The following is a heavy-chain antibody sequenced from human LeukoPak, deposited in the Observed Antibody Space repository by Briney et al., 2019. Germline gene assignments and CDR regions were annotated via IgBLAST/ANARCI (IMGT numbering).Heavy chain of an antibody. CDR3: ARQIVGATWFDP. Sequence: PGGSLRLSCAASGFTFSSYAMHWVRQAPGKGLEYVSAISSNGGSTYYANSVEGRFTISRDNSKNTLYLQMGSLRAEDMAVYYCARQIVGATWFDPWGQGTLVTVSS. J-gene: IGHJ5*02. D-gene: IGHD1-26*01. V-gene: IGHV3-64*01. CDR1: GFTFSSYA. CDR2: ISSNGGST.